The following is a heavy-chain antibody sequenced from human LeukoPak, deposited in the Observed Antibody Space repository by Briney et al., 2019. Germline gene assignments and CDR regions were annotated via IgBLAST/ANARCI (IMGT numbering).Heavy chain of an antibody. CDR2: TYYRSKWYN. CDR3: TRDFDY. CDR1: GDSVSSNSAS. J-gene: IGHJ4*02. V-gene: IGHV6-1*01. Sequence: SQTLSLTCGISGDSVSSNSASWNWVRQSPSRGLEWLGRTYYRSKWYNESAVSVKGRISISPDTSKNQFSLQLNSVTPEDTAVYYCTRDFDYWGQGILVTVSS.